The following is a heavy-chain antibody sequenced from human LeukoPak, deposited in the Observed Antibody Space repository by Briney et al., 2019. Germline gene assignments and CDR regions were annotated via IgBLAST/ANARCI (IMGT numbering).Heavy chain of an antibody. V-gene: IGHV3-7*01. J-gene: IGHJ6*03. CDR1: GFTFSSYW. CDR3: ARDGAGYSSSWYALFHPLDYYYYYMDV. CDR2: IKQDGSEK. D-gene: IGHD6-13*01. Sequence: PGGSLRLSCAASGFTFSSYWMSWVRQAPGKGLEWVANIKQDGSEKYYVDSVKGRFTISRDNAKNSLYLQMNSLRAEDTAVYYCARDGAGYSSSWYALFHPLDYYYYYMDVWGKGTTVTISS.